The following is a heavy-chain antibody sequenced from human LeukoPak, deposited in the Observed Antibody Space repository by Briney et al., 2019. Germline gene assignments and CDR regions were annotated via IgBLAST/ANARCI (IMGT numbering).Heavy chain of an antibody. Sequence: SGGSLRLSCAASGFTVSSNYMSWVRQAPGKGLEWVSVIYSGGSTYYADSVKGRFTISRHNSKNTLYLQMNSLRAEDTAVYYCARGKGIAAAGTYYYYYYGMDVWGQGTTVTVSS. CDR2: IYSGGST. CDR1: GFTVSSNY. D-gene: IGHD6-13*01. V-gene: IGHV3-53*04. J-gene: IGHJ6*02. CDR3: ARGKGIAAAGTYYYYYYGMDV.